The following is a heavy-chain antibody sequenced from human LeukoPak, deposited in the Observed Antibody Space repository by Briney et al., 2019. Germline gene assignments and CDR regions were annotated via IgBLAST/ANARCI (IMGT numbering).Heavy chain of an antibody. CDR3: TTDNGDGYKKPC. J-gene: IGHJ4*02. CDR2: IKSKTDGGTT. CDR1: GFTFSIYS. V-gene: IGHV3-15*01. Sequence: GGSLRLSCAASGFTFSIYSMDWVRQAPGKGLEWVGRIKSKTDGGTTDYAAPVKGRFTISRDDSKNTLYLQMNSLKTEDTAVYYCTTDNGDGYKKPCWGQGTLVTVSS. D-gene: IGHD5-24*01.